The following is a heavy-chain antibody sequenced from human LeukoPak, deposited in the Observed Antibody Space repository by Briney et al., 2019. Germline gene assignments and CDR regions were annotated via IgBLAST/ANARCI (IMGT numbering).Heavy chain of an antibody. V-gene: IGHV1-69*13. J-gene: IGHJ6*02. CDR3: ARTYYYDSSGYYTKTRHYYYYGMDV. CDR1: GGTFSSYA. Sequence: ASVNVSCMASGGTFSSYAISWVRQAPGQGLEWLGGIIPIFGTANYAQKFQGRVTITADESTSTAYVELSSLRSEDTAVYYCARTYYYDSSGYYTKTRHYYYYGMDVWGQGTTVTVSS. CDR2: IIPIFGTA. D-gene: IGHD3-22*01.